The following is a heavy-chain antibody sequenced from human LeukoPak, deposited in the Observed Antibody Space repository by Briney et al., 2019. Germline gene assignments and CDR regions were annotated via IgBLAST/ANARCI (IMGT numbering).Heavy chain of an antibody. V-gene: IGHV3-23*01. CDR2: ISSSGVGT. D-gene: IGHD3-9*01. Sequence: GGSLRLSCVTSGFTFINYAMTWVRQAPGKGLEWVSSISSSGVGTHYADSVKGRFTISRDNSKNTLYLQMNSLRVEDTAVYYRTTDDYYDILTGSTSDYWGQGTLVTVSS. CDR3: TTDDYYDILTGSTSDY. CDR1: GFTFINYA. J-gene: IGHJ4*02.